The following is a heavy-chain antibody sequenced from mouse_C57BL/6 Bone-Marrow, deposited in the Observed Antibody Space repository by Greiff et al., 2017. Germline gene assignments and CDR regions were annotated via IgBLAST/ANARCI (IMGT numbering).Heavy chain of an antibody. CDR2: IYPTSCRT. D-gene: IGHD4-1*01. Sequence: QVQLQQSGAELVKPGASVKMSCKASGYTFTSYWINWVKQRPGQGLEWIGDIYPTSCRTNYNEKFKSKAILTVDTSSNTAYMQLSSLTSEDSAVFYCARSGPLGRSFDYWGQGTTLTVSS. V-gene: IGHV1-55*01. J-gene: IGHJ2*01. CDR3: ARSGPLGRSFDY. CDR1: GYTFTSYW.